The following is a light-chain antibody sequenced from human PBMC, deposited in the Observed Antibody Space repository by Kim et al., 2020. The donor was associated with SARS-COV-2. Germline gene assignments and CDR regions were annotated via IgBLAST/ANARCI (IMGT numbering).Light chain of an antibody. V-gene: IGLV2-18*02. CDR3: SSYTSSSTYV. Sequence: QSALTQPPSVSGSPGPSVTISCTGTRSDVGSYNRVSWYQQPPGTAPKLMIYEVSNRPSGVPDRFSGSKSGNTASLTISGLQAEDEADYYCSSYTSSSTYVFGTGTKVTVL. CDR1: RSDVGSYNR. CDR2: EVS. J-gene: IGLJ1*01.